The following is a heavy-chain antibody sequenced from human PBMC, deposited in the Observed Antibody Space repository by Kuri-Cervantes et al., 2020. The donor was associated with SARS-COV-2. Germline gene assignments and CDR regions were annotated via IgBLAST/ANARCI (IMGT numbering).Heavy chain of an antibody. Sequence: SETLSLTCTVSGGSIGSGSDYWTWIRQPAGKGLEWIGRIYDSGRTDYNPSLTSRVTISADTSKNQFSLKLSFVTAADTAVYYCAILDVETNVDWGQGTLVTVSS. CDR2: IYDSGRT. CDR1: GGSIGSGSDY. J-gene: IGHJ4*02. V-gene: IGHV4-61*02. D-gene: IGHD2-8*01. CDR3: AILDVETNVD.